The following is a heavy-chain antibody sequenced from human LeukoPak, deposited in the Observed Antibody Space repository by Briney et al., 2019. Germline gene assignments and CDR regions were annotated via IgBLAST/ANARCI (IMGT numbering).Heavy chain of an antibody. CDR3: ARYYDGSGSPRFDP. D-gene: IGHD3-22*01. CDR2: IYYSGST. CDR1: GGSISSGDYY. J-gene: IGHJ5*02. V-gene: IGHV4-30-4*01. Sequence: PSETLSLTCTVSGGSISSGDYYWSWIRQPPGKGLEWIGYIYYSGSTYYNPSLKSRVTISVDTSKNQFSLKLSSVTAADTAVHYCARYYDGSGSPRFDPWGQGTLVTVSS.